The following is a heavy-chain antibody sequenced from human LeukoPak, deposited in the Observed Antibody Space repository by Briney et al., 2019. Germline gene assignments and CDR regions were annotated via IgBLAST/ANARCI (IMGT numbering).Heavy chain of an antibody. Sequence: ASVKVSCKSSGYTFTTFGISWVRQATGQGLEWMGWMNPNSGNTGYAQKFQGRVTITRNTSISTAYMELSSLRSEDTAVYYCARAGGRQRITIFGVVSRGYNWFDPWGQGTLVTVSS. V-gene: IGHV1-8*03. CDR1: GYTFTTFG. CDR2: MNPNSGNT. D-gene: IGHD3-3*01. J-gene: IGHJ5*02. CDR3: ARAGGRQRITIFGVVSRGYNWFDP.